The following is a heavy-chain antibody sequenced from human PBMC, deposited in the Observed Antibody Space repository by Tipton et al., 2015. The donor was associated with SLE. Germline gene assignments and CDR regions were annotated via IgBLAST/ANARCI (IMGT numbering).Heavy chain of an antibody. V-gene: IGHV1-69*01. CDR1: GGTFSSYA. Sequence: QLVQSGAEVKKPGSSVKVSCKASGGTFSSYAISWVRQAPGQGLEWMGGIIPIFGTANYAQKFQGRVTITADESTSTAYMELSSLRSGDTAGYYCARGDCSSTSCSPAEYFQHWGQGTLVTVSS. D-gene: IGHD2-2*01. CDR2: IIPIFGTA. CDR3: ARGDCSSTSCSPAEYFQH. J-gene: IGHJ1*01.